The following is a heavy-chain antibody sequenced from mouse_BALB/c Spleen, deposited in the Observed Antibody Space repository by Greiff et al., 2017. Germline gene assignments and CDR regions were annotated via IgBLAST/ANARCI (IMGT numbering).Heavy chain of an antibody. CDR1: GFTFSSYA. V-gene: IGHV5-9-4*01. CDR2: ISSGGSST. Sequence: EVKLMESGGGLVKPGGSLKLSCAASGFTFSSYAMSWVRQSPEKRLEWVAEISSGGSSTYYPDTVPGRFTISRDNAKNTLYLEMSSLRSEDTAMYYCARVGGLRRTGDYFDYWGQGTTLTVSS. D-gene: IGHD2-4*01. J-gene: IGHJ2*01. CDR3: ARVGGLRRTGDYFDY.